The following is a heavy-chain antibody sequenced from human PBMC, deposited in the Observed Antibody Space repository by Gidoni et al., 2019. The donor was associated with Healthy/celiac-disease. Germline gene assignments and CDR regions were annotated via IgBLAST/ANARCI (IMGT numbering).Heavy chain of an antibody. D-gene: IGHD1-26*01. CDR2: ISSNGGST. J-gene: IGHJ3*02. CDR1: GFTFSSYA. Sequence: EVQLVESGGGLVQPGGSLRLSCSASGFTFSSYAMHWVRQAPGKGLEYVSAISSNGGSTYYADSVKGRFTISRDNSKNTLYLQMSSLRAEDTAVYYCVKGVVGATLVVAFDIWGQGTMVTVSS. V-gene: IGHV3-64D*06. CDR3: VKGVVGATLVVAFDI.